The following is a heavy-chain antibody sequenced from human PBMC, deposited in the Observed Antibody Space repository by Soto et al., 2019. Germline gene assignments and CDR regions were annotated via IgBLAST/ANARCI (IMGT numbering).Heavy chain of an antibody. Sequence: SETLSLTCAVYGGSFSGYYRSWIRQPPGKGLEWIGEINHSGSTNYNPSLKSRVTISVDTSKNQFSLKLSSVTAADTAVYYCARPSDTVTTGGYGYWGQGTLVTVSS. D-gene: IGHD4-17*01. J-gene: IGHJ4*02. CDR3: ARPSDTVTTGGYGY. CDR2: INHSGST. CDR1: GGSFSGYY. V-gene: IGHV4-34*01.